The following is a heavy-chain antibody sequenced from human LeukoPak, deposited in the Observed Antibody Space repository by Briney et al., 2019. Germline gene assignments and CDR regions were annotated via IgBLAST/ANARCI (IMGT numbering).Heavy chain of an antibody. J-gene: IGHJ4*02. CDR2: IIPIFGTA. Sequence: GASVKVSCKASGGTFSSYAISWARQAPGQGLEWMGGIIPIFGTANYAQKFQGRVTITADESTSTAYMELSSLRSEDTAVYYCARVRSSGWSNLDYWGQGTLVTVSS. V-gene: IGHV1-69*13. CDR3: ARVRSSGWSNLDY. CDR1: GGTFSSYA. D-gene: IGHD6-19*01.